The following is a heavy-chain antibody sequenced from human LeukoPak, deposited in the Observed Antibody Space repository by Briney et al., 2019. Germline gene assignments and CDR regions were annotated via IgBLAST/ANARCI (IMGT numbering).Heavy chain of an antibody. CDR2: IYYSGST. Sequence: SETLSLTCTVSGDSISSSDYYWGWIRQPPGKGLEWIGCIYYSGSTYYTPSLKSRVTISVDTSKTQFSLKLSSVTAADTAVYYCARKKIITMVRGVCCNWFDPWGQGTLVTVSS. CDR3: ARKKIITMVRGVCCNWFDP. V-gene: IGHV4-39*01. D-gene: IGHD3-10*01. CDR1: GDSISSSDYY. J-gene: IGHJ5*02.